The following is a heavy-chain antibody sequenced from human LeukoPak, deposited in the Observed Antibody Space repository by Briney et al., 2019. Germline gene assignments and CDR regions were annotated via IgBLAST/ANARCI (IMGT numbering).Heavy chain of an antibody. J-gene: IGHJ4*02. D-gene: IGHD3-22*01. Sequence: PSETLSLTCTVSGGSISSYYWSWIRQPPGKGLEWIGYIYYSRSTNYNPSLKSRVTISVDTSKNQFSLKLSSVTAADTAVYYCARGGRGYDSSGLFDYWGQGTLVTVSS. V-gene: IGHV4-59*01. CDR1: GGSISSYY. CDR2: IYYSRST. CDR3: ARGGRGYDSSGLFDY.